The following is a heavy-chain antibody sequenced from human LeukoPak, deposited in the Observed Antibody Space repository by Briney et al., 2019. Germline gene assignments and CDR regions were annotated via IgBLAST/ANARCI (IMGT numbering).Heavy chain of an antibody. V-gene: IGHV3-23*01. J-gene: IGHJ4*02. Sequence: GGSLRLSCAASGFTFSSYAMSWVRQAPGKGLEWVSAISGSGGSTYYADSVKGRFTISRDNSKNTLYLQMNSLRAEDTAVYYCTKGDMIVVVPTDYWGQGTLVTVSS. CDR1: GFTFSSYA. D-gene: IGHD3-22*01. CDR2: ISGSGGST. CDR3: TKGDMIVVVPTDY.